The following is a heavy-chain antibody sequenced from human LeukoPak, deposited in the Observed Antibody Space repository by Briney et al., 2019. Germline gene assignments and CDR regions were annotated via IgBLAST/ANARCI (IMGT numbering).Heavy chain of an antibody. CDR3: ARDRRGGATYVDY. V-gene: IGHV3-30*19. CDR1: GFTFSSYG. J-gene: IGHJ4*02. D-gene: IGHD1-26*01. Sequence: GGSLRLSCAASGFTFSSYGMHWVRQAPGKGLEWVSVILYDGSNKNYADSVKGRFTISRDNSKNTLYLQMNSLRAEDTAVYYCARDRRGGATYVDYWGQGTLVTVSS. CDR2: ILYDGSNK.